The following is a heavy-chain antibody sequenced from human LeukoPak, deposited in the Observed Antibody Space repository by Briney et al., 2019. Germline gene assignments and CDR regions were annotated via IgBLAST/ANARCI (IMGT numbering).Heavy chain of an antibody. CDR3: TRGPDDYGDYGGENWFDP. CDR1: GGSISSYY. J-gene: IGHJ5*02. D-gene: IGHD4-17*01. V-gene: IGHV4-59*01. Sequence: SETLSLTCTVSGGSISSYYWSWIRQPPGKGLEWIGYISYTGSTNYNPSLKSRVTISVDTSKKQFSLELSSVTAADTAVYYCTRGPDDYGDYGGENWFDPWGQGTLVTVSS. CDR2: ISYTGST.